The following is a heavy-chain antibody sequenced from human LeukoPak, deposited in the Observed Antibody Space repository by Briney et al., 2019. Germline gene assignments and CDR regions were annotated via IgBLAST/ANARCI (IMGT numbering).Heavy chain of an antibody. CDR2: IYPGDSDT. J-gene: IGHJ4*02. CDR3: ARQGGTYFDY. D-gene: IGHD1-1*01. V-gene: IGHV5-51*01. CDR1: GYRLSTYW. Sequence: GESLKISCKGSGYRLSTYWIGWVRQMPGKGLEWMGIIYPGDSDTTYSPSFHGQVTISADKSISTAYLQWNSLKASDTAMYYCARQGGTYFDYWGQGTLVTVSS.